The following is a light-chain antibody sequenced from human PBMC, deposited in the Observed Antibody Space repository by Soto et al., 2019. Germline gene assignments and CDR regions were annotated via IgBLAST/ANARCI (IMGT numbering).Light chain of an antibody. V-gene: IGLV2-14*01. J-gene: IGLJ1*01. Sequence: QSALTQPASVSGSPGQSITISCTGTSSDVGGYNYVSWYQQHPGKAPKLMIYDVSNRPSGVSNRVSGSKSGNTASLTISGLQAEDEADYYCSSYTSSSPLVFGTGTKLTVL. CDR2: DVS. CDR1: SSDVGGYNY. CDR3: SSYTSSSPLV.